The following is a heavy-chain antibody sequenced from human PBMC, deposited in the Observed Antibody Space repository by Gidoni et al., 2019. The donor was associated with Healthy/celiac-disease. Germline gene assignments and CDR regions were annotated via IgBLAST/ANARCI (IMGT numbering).Heavy chain of an antibody. CDR1: GFTFSSYG. Sequence: QVQLVESGGGVVQPGRSLRLSCAASGFTFSSYGMHWVRQAPGKGLEWVAVIWYDGSNKYYADSVKGRFTISRDNSKNTLYLQMNSLRAEDTAVYYCAREGTHSSCYLDYWGQGTLVTVSS. D-gene: IGHD3-22*01. J-gene: IGHJ4*02. V-gene: IGHV3-33*01. CDR3: AREGTHSSCYLDY. CDR2: IWYDGSNK.